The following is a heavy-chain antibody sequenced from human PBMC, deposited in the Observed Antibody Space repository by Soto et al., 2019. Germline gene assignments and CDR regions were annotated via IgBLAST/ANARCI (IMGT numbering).Heavy chain of an antibody. CDR2: LYRGGVA. J-gene: IGHJ3*01. CDR1: GFIVRDNF. V-gene: IGHV3-53*01. Sequence: EVQLVESGGGLVQPGGSLRLSCAASGFIVRDNFMIWVRQAPGKGLEWVSALYRGGVAYYADAVKGRFIISSDNPENTLYLQMTSLRADDSAIYYCARDLVEVPAHPRLDAFDLWGQGTVVTVS. D-gene: IGHD2-2*01. CDR3: ARDLVEVPAHPRLDAFDL.